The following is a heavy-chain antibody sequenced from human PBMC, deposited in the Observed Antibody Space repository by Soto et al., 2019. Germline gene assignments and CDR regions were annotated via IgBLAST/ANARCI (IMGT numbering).Heavy chain of an antibody. V-gene: IGHV3-33*03. CDR2: ILYDGSNK. CDR3: VPRKGDPFT. Sequence: PGGSLRLSCAASGFTFSNYGMHWARQAPGKGLEWVAAILYDGSNKYYADSVKGRFTISRDNSKNTLSLQMNSLRVEDSAVYYCVPRKGDPFTWGPGTLVTVSS. D-gene: IGHD3-16*01. J-gene: IGHJ4*02. CDR1: GFTFSNYG.